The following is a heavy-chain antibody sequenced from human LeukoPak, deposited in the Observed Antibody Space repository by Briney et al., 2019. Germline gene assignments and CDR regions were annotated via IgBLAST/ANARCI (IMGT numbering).Heavy chain of an antibody. V-gene: IGHV4-34*01. CDR3: ARGRLYGSGSYPDY. CDR1: GGSFSGYY. CDR2: IYHSGST. J-gene: IGHJ4*02. D-gene: IGHD3-10*01. Sequence: SETLSLTCAVYGGSFSGYYWSWIRQPPGKGLEWIGSIYHSGSTYYNPSLKSRVTISVDTSKNQFSLKLSSVTAADTAVYYCARGRLYGSGSYPDYWGQGTLVTVSS.